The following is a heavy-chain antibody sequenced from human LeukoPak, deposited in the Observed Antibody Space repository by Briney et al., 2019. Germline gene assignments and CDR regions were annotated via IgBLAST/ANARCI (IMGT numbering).Heavy chain of an antibody. CDR3: ANEILGVYYDSSGYYFDY. CDR2: IWYDGSNK. V-gene: IGHV3-33*06. Sequence: GGSLRLSCAASGFTFSSYGMHWVRQAPGKGLERVAVIWYDGSNKYYADSVKGRFTISRDNSKNTLYLQMNSLRAEDTAVYYCANEILGVYYDSSGYYFDYWGQGTLVTVSS. J-gene: IGHJ4*02. CDR1: GFTFSSYG. D-gene: IGHD3-22*01.